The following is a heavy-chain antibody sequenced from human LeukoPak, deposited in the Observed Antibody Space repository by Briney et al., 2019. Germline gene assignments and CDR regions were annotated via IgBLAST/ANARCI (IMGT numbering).Heavy chain of an antibody. CDR2: IKSKTDGGTT. CDR1: GFTFSNAW. J-gene: IGHJ4*02. CDR3: TTGLAYYYDSSGYSEFDY. Sequence: GGSLRLSCAASGFTFSNAWKSWVRQALGKGLEWVGRIKSKTDGGTTDYAAPVKGRFTISRDDSKNTLYLQMNSLKTEDTAVYYCTTGLAYYYDSSGYSEFDYWGQGTLVTVSS. V-gene: IGHV3-15*01. D-gene: IGHD3-22*01.